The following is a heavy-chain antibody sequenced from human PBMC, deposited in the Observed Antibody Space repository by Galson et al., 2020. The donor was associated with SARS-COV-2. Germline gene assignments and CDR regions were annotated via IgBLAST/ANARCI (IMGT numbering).Heavy chain of an antibody. V-gene: IGHV4-61*02. CDR2: IYTSGST. D-gene: IGHD3-16*02. Sequence: SETLSLTCTVSGGSINDGNNYWSWIRQPAGRGLEWLGRIYTSGSTVYNPSLNSRIAMSRDISKNQISLKLSSVTAADTAVCYCAGRYGNNEYYFDYWGQGLLVTVSS. CDR3: AGRYGNNEYYFDY. J-gene: IGHJ4*02. CDR1: GGSINDGNNY.